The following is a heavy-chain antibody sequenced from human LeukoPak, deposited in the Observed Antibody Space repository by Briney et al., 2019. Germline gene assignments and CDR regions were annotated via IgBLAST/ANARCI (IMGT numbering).Heavy chain of an antibody. Sequence: PSETLSLTCTVSGGSISSSSYYWGCIRQPPGKGLEWIGSIYYSGSTYYNPSLKSRVTISVDTSKNQFSLKLSSVTAADTAVYYCASSPHYLPFDYWGQGTLVTVSS. CDR1: GGSISSSSYY. V-gene: IGHV4-39*01. CDR3: ASSPHYLPFDY. CDR2: IYYSGST. J-gene: IGHJ4*02. D-gene: IGHD1-26*01.